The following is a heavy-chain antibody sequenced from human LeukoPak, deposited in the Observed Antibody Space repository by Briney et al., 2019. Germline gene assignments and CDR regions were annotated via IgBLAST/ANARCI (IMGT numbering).Heavy chain of an antibody. D-gene: IGHD6-13*01. CDR2: ISGGGGST. CDR3: AKGVGSNWYDAFDI. J-gene: IGHJ3*02. V-gene: IGHV3-23*01. Sequence: PGGSLRLSCAASGFTFSSYVMSWVRQAPGKGLKWVSGISGGGGSTYYADPVKGRFTISRDNSKNTLYLQMNSLRAEDTAAYYCAKGVGSNWYDAFDIWGQGTMVTVSS. CDR1: GFTFSSYV.